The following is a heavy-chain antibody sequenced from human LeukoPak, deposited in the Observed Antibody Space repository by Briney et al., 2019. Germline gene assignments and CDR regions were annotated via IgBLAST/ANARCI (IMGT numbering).Heavy chain of an antibody. CDR1: GYTFTGYY. Sequence: ASVKVSCKASGYTFTGYYVHWVRQAPGQGLEWMGWINPNSGGTDYAQKFQGRATMARDTSISTAYMELSSLTSDDTAVYYCSRGRADGYSGYDFGDYWGQGTLVTVSS. V-gene: IGHV1-2*02. D-gene: IGHD5-12*01. CDR3: SRGRADGYSGYDFGDY. CDR2: INPNSGGT. J-gene: IGHJ4*02.